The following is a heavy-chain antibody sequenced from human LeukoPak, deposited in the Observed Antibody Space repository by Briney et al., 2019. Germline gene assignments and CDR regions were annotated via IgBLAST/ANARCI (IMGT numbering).Heavy chain of an antibody. CDR3: ARVPRCGGDCYPYYFDY. V-gene: IGHV3-7*01. Sequence: GGSLRLSCAASEFTFSSYWMSWVRQAPGKGLEWVANIKQDGSEKYYVDSVKGRFTISRDNAKNSLYLQMNSLRAEDTAVYYCARVPRCGGDCYPYYFDYWGQGTLVTVSS. D-gene: IGHD2-21*02. CDR2: IKQDGSEK. J-gene: IGHJ4*02. CDR1: EFTFSSYW.